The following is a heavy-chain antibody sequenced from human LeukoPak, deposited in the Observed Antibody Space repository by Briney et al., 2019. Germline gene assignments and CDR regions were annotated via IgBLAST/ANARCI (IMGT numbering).Heavy chain of an antibody. CDR2: MSAYNGNT. D-gene: IGHD2-21*02. CDR1: GYTFTSYG. Sequence: SSVKVSCKASGYTFTSYGISWVRRAPGQGLEWMGWMSAYNGNTNYAQKLQGRVTMTTDTSTSTAYMELRSLRSDDTAVYYCARDLYCGGVCPDYYYYMDVWGKGTTVTISS. J-gene: IGHJ6*03. V-gene: IGHV1-18*01. CDR3: ARDLYCGGVCPDYYYYMDV.